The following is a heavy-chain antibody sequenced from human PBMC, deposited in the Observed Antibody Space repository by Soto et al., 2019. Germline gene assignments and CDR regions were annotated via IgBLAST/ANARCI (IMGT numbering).Heavy chain of an antibody. CDR1: GYSFTSYW. V-gene: IGHV5-10-1*01. CDR3: PTKSPDLYSGYDFPRDAFDI. J-gene: IGHJ3*02. D-gene: IGHD5-12*01. Sequence: GESLKISCKGSGYSFTSYWISWVRQMPGKGLAWMGRTHPSDPHTNYRPSFQGHVTNSPDKSISTAYLQWSSLKAPDTAMYYCPTKSPDLYSGYDFPRDAFDIWGQGTMVTVSS. CDR2: THPSDPHT.